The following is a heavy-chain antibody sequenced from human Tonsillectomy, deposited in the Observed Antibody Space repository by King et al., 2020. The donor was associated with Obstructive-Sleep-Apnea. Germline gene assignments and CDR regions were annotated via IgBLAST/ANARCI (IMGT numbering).Heavy chain of an antibody. J-gene: IGHJ4*02. CDR1: GGAVSTYY. Sequence: VQLQESGPGLVKPSEILSLTCTVSGGAVSTYYWSWIRQPPGNGLDWIGYIYYIGSTNYNRSLKSRVTISLDTPNNQVSLKLGSVTAADTAVYYCARVDCSGGSCYTGYWGQGTLVTVSS. D-gene: IGHD2-15*01. CDR3: ARVDCSGGSCYTGY. V-gene: IGHV4-59*02. CDR2: IYYIGST.